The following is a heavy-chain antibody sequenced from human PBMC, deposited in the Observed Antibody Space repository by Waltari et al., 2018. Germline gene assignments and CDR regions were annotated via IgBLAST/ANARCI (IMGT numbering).Heavy chain of an antibody. CDR3: ATALGDSSSASRPFDF. Sequence: EVQLLQSGAELKEPGTTVRISCKVSGYTFNDYYIQWVQQAPGKGLRWMGLVDPEDGETIYADNVQGRVTISADTSTDTAFMELSSLRSEDTAVFYCATALGDSSSASRPFDFWGQGTMITVSS. J-gene: IGHJ3*01. CDR1: GYTFNDYY. CDR2: VDPEDGET. D-gene: IGHD6-19*01. V-gene: IGHV1-69-2*01.